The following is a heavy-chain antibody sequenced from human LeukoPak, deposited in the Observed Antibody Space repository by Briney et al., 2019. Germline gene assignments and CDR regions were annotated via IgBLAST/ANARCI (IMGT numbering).Heavy chain of an antibody. CDR1: GYSISSGYY. CDR2: IYHSGST. J-gene: IGHJ4*02. Sequence: VQPSETLSLTCAVSGYSISSGYYWGWIRQPPGKGLEWIGSIYHSGSTYYNPSLKSRVTISVDTSKNQFSLKLSSVTAADTAVYYCARSSVAVNSYYFDYWGQGTLVTVSS. D-gene: IGHD6-19*01. CDR3: ARSSVAVNSYYFDY. V-gene: IGHV4-38-2*01.